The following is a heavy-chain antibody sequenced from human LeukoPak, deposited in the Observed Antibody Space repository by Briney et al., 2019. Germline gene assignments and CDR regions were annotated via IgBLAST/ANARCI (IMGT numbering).Heavy chain of an antibody. J-gene: IGHJ6*03. CDR2: INWNGGST. Sequence: GGSLRLSCAASGFTFDDYGMSWVRQAPGKGLEWVSGINWNGGSTGYADSVKGRFAISRDNAKNSLYLQMNSLRAEDTALYYCARTYCSSTSCYYYYYMDVWGKGTTVTVSS. CDR1: GFTFDDYG. CDR3: ARTYCSSTSCYYYYYMDV. V-gene: IGHV3-20*04. D-gene: IGHD2-2*01.